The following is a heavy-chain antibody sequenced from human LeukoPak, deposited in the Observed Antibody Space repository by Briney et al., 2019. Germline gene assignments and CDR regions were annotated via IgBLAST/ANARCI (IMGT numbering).Heavy chain of an antibody. CDR3: AKKPITGTTEYFDY. CDR1: GFTFSSYE. D-gene: IGHD1/OR15-1a*01. CDR2: ISGSGGST. J-gene: IGHJ4*02. Sequence: PGGSLRLSCAASGFTFSSYEMNWVRQAPGKGLEWVSAISGSGGSTYYADSVKGRFTISRDNSKNTLYLQMNSLRAEDTAVYYCAKKPITGTTEYFDYWGQGTLVTVSS. V-gene: IGHV3-23*01.